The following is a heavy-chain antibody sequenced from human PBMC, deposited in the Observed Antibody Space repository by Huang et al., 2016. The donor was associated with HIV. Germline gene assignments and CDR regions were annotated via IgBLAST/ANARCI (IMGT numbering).Heavy chain of an antibody. CDR1: GFSISSYW. D-gene: IGHD3-22*01. J-gene: IGHJ4*02. CDR3: ARDPRIQSWLNFFDY. V-gene: IGHV3-74*01. Sequence: EVQLVESGGGLVQPGGSLRLSCAASGFSISSYWMHWVRQAPGQGLVWVSRINRDGSSTSYADSVKGRCTISRDNAKNTLYLQMNSLRAEDTAVYYCARDPRIQSWLNFFDYWGQGTLVSVSS. CDR2: INRDGSST.